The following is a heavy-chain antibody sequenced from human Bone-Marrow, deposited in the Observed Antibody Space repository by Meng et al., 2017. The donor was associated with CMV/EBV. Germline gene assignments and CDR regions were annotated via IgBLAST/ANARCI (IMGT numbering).Heavy chain of an antibody. Sequence: GESLKISCAASGFTFSSYAMHWVRQAPGKGLEWVSAISGSGGSTYYADSVKGRFTISRDNSKNTLYLQMNSLRAEDTAVYYCAKMYCSSTSCVGNWFDPWGQGTLVTVSS. D-gene: IGHD2-2*01. J-gene: IGHJ5*02. CDR1: GFTFSSYA. V-gene: IGHV3-23*01. CDR2: ISGSGGST. CDR3: AKMYCSSTSCVGNWFDP.